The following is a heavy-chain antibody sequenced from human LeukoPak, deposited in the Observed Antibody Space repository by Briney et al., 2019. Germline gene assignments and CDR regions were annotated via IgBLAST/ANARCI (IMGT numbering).Heavy chain of an antibody. D-gene: IGHD1-26*01. V-gene: IGHV3-53*01. J-gene: IGHJ3*02. CDR3: ARGGSYLSAFDI. CDR1: GFTFSSYA. CDR2: IYSGGST. Sequence: GGSLRLSCAASGFTFSSYAMSWVRQAPGKGLEWVSIIYSGGSTFYADSVKGRFAISRDNSKNTLYLQMNSLRAEDTAVYYCARGGSYLSAFDIWGQGTMVTVSS.